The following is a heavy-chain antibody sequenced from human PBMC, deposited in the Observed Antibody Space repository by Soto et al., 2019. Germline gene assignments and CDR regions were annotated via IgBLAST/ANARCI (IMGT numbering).Heavy chain of an antibody. CDR2: INHSGST. Sequence: SETLSLTCAVYGGSFSGYYWSWIRQPPGKGLGWIGEINHSGSTNYNPSLKSRVTISVDTSKNQFSLKLSSVTAADTAVYYCARVGSTYYYDSSGYYPWGQGTLVTVSS. CDR3: ARVGSTYYYDSSGYYP. V-gene: IGHV4-34*01. J-gene: IGHJ5*02. CDR1: GGSFSGYY. D-gene: IGHD3-22*01.